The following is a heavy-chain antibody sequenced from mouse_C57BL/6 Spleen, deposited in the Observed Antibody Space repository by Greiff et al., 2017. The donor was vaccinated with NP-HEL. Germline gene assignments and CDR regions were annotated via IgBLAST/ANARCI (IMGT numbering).Heavy chain of an antibody. J-gene: IGHJ4*01. Sequence: EVKVVESGGGLVKPGGSLKLSCAASGFTFSSYAMSWVRQTPEKRLEWVATISDGGSYTYYPDNVKGRFTISRDNAKNNLYLQMSHLKSEDTAMYYCARGDYYSNYGAMDYWGQGTSVTVSS. D-gene: IGHD2-5*01. CDR3: ARGDYYSNYGAMDY. CDR1: GFTFSSYA. V-gene: IGHV5-4*03. CDR2: ISDGGSYT.